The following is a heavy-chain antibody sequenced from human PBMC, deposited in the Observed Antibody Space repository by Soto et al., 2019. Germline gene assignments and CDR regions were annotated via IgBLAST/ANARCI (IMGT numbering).Heavy chain of an antibody. CDR1: RFTFIDFA. D-gene: IGHD3-10*01. J-gene: IGHJ5*01. Sequence: DVQLLESGGGLVQPGGSLTLSCAASRFTFIDFAMSWVRQAPGKGLAWVSAIGGGGADTYYADSVKGRFTISRDNFKNTVYVHLNRLIGEGTAVYYGAKDEVPYNVKCDWLDSWGQGILVTVSS. CDR3: AKDEVPYNVKCDWLDS. CDR2: IGGGGADT. V-gene: IGHV3-23*01.